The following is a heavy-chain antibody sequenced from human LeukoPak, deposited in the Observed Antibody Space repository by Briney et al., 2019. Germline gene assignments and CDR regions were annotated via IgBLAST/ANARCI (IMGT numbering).Heavy chain of an antibody. CDR2: ISGSGGST. J-gene: IGHJ4*02. D-gene: IGHD3-3*01. Sequence: PGGSLRLPCAASGFTFSSYAMSWVRQAPGKGLEWVSAISGSGGSTYYADSVKGRFTISRDNSKNTLYLQMNSLRAEDTAVYYCAKSYDFWSGYYNYWGQGTLVTVSS. V-gene: IGHV3-23*01. CDR3: AKSYDFWSGYYNY. CDR1: GFTFSSYA.